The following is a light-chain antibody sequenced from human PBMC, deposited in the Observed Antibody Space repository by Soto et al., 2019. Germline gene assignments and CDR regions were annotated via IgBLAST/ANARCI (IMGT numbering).Light chain of an antibody. V-gene: IGKV1-27*01. J-gene: IGKJ4*01. CDR2: AAS. CDR3: QKYNHAPT. CDR1: QGISNY. Sequence: DIQMTQSPSSLSASVGDRVTITCRASQGISNYLAWYQQKPGKVPERLIYAASTLQSGVPSRFSGSGSGTDFTLTISSLQPEDVATYYCQKYNHAPTFGGGTKVEIK.